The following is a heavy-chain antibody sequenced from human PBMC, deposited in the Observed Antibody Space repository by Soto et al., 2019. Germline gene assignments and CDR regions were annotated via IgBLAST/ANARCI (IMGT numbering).Heavy chain of an antibody. J-gene: IGHJ4*02. CDR2: VIHTGRT. V-gene: IGHV4-34*12. CDR1: ARSFSGYY. Sequence: ERLGRDGPVYARSFSGYYWSWIRQPPGKGLEWIGEVIHTGRTNYNPSLKGRVTISVDTSKNQFSLKLSSVTAADTAVYYCERSTKSSDLAYHFDFWGQGTQVTVSS. CDR3: ERSTKSSDLAYHFDF. D-gene: IGHD2-21*02.